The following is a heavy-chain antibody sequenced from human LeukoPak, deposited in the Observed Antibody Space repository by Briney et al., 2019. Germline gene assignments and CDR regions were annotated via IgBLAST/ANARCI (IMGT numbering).Heavy chain of an antibody. Sequence: GGSLRLSCAVSGLTFSAYSMNWVRQAPGKGLGWISSISDDSSHIYYADSVKGRFAISRDNAKNSVYLQMNSLRAEDTAVYYCARNNYYASSGYDYWGQGTLVTVSS. CDR2: ISDDSSHI. CDR1: GLTFSAYS. CDR3: ARNNYYASSGYDY. J-gene: IGHJ4*02. V-gene: IGHV3-21*03. D-gene: IGHD3-22*01.